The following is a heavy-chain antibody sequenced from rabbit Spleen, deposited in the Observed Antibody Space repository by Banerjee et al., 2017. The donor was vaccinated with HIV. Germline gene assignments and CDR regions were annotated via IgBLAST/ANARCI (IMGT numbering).Heavy chain of an antibody. V-gene: IGHV1S40*01. CDR2: IYTGNGKT. CDR1: GFSFSSSYD. J-gene: IGHJ4*01. Sequence: LVESGGGLVKPGASLTLTCTASGFSFSSSYDMCWVRQAPGKGLEWIGCIYTGNGKTYYASWAKGRFTISKSSSTTVTLQMTSLTAADTATYFCARDAGSGDYGPYYFDLWGQGTLVTVS. D-gene: IGHD8-1*01. CDR3: ARDAGSGDYGPYYFDL.